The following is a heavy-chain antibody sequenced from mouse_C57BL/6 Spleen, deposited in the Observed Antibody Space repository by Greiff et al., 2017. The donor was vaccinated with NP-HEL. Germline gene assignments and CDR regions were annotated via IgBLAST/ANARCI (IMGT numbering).Heavy chain of an antibody. V-gene: IGHV14-4*01. D-gene: IGHD2-3*01. CDR1: GFNIKDDY. Sequence: EVQLQESGAELVRPGASVKLSCTASGFNIKDDYMHWVKQRPEQGLEWIGWIDPENGDTEYASKFQGKATITADTSSNTAYLQLSSLTSEDTAVYYCTRGWLLRRYFDVWGTGTTVTVSS. J-gene: IGHJ1*03. CDR3: TRGWLLRRYFDV. CDR2: IDPENGDT.